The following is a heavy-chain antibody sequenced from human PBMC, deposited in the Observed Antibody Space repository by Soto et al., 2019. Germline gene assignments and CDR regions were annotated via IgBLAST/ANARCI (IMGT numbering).Heavy chain of an antibody. D-gene: IGHD3-3*01. V-gene: IGHV4-30-4*01. J-gene: IGHJ4*02. CDR1: GGSISSGDYY. CDR3: ARFTIFAPFDY. CDR2: IYYSGST. Sequence: SETLSLTCTVSGGSISSGDYYWSWIRQPPGKGLEWIGYIYYSGSTYYNPSLKSRVTISVDTSKNQFSLKLSSVTAADTAVYYCARFTIFAPFDYWGQGTLVTVSS.